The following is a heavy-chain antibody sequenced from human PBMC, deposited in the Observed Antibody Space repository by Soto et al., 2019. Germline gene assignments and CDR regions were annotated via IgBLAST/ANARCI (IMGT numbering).Heavy chain of an antibody. CDR2: ISTYSGDT. CDR1: GYTFFTYD. V-gene: IGHV1-18*01. J-gene: IGHJ5*02. CDR3: ARHHGPTTSENGFDP. Sequence: QVHLVQSGVEVKTPGASVKVSCQASGYTFFTYDIIWVRQAPGQGLEWMGWISTYSGDTKYAQKLQGRVTMTTDTSTTTAYLELRSLRSDDTAVYYCARHHGPTTSENGFDPWGQGTLVTVSS. D-gene: IGHD5-12*01.